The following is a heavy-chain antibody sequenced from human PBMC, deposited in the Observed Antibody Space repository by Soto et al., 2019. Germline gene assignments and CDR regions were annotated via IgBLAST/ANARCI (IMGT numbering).Heavy chain of an antibody. J-gene: IGHJ4*02. Sequence: GGSLRLSCAASGFTFTTYAMSWVRQAPGKGLERVSAISGSGGSTYYADTVKGRFTISRDNSKNTLKLQMNSLRAEDTDENNSANPDASYGYQPLLFDSWGQGPLVTVSS. D-gene: IGHD5-18*01. CDR2: ISGSGGST. CDR1: GFTFTTYA. CDR3: ANPDASYGYQPLLFDS. V-gene: IGHV3-23*01.